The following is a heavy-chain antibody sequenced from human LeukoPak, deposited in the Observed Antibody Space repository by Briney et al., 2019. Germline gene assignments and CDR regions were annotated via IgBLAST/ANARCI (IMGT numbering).Heavy chain of an antibody. CDR1: GFTFSKFA. J-gene: IGHJ4*02. V-gene: IGHV3-30*04. CDR3: AKDGFDWLLSPIYFDY. CDR2: VSYDGSYK. D-gene: IGHD3-9*01. Sequence: GGSLRLSCAAAGFTFSKFAMHWVRQAPGKGLEWVAVVSYDGSYKYYADSVKGRFTISRDNSKNTLYLQMNSLRAEDTAVYYCAKDGFDWLLSPIYFDYWGQGTLVTVSS.